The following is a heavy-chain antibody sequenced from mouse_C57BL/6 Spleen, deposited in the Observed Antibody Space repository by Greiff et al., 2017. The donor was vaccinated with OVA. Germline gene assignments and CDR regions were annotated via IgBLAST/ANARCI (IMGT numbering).Heavy chain of an antibody. CDR1: GYSITSGYY. CDR3: ARETTVWDY. Sequence: VQLQQSGPGLVKPSQSLSLTCSVTGYSITSGYYWNWIRQFPGNKLEWMGYISYDGSNNYNPSLKNRISITRDTSKNQFFLKLNSVTTEDTATYYCARETTVWDYWGQGTTLTVSS. D-gene: IGHD1-1*01. J-gene: IGHJ2*01. V-gene: IGHV3-6*01. CDR2: ISYDGSN.